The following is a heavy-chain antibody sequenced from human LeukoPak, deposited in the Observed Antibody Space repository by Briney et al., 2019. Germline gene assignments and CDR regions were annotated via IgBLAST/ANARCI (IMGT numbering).Heavy chain of an antibody. D-gene: IGHD6-6*01. J-gene: IGHJ4*02. CDR2: IYPGDSDT. CDR1: GCSFTSYW. CDR3: ARSEYSSSSGPIDY. Sequence: GASLKISCKGSGCSFTSYWIGWVRQMPGKGLEWMGIIYPGDSDTRYSPSFQGQVTISADKSISTAYLQWSSLKASDTAMYYCARSEYSSSSGPIDYWGQGTLVTVSS. V-gene: IGHV5-51*01.